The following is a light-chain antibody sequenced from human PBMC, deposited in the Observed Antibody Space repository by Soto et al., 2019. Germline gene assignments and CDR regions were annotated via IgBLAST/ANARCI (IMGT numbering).Light chain of an antibody. V-gene: IGKV1-5*03. Sequence: IQMTHSPSTLCAPVEEKVTITWRASQSINSWLAWYQPKPGKAPKLLIYKASTLKSGVPSRFSGSGSGTEFTLTISSLQSEDFTVYYCQHYNKWPLTFGQGTKVDIK. CDR3: QHYNKWPLT. CDR2: KAS. J-gene: IGKJ1*01. CDR1: QSINSW.